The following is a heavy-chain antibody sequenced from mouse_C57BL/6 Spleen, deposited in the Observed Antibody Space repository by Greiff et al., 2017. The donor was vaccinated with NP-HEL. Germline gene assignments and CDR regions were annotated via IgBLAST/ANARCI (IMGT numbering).Heavy chain of an antibody. CDR2: INPNNGGN. V-gene: IGHV1-22*01. Sequence: VQLKQSGPELVKPGASVKMSCKASGYTFTDYNMHWVKQSHGKSLEWIGYINPNNGGNSYNQKFKGKATLTVNKSSSTAYMELRSLKSEDSAVYYCARSYYYGSSYDYWGQGTTLTVSS. D-gene: IGHD1-1*01. CDR3: ARSYYYGSSYDY. CDR1: GYTFTDYN. J-gene: IGHJ2*01.